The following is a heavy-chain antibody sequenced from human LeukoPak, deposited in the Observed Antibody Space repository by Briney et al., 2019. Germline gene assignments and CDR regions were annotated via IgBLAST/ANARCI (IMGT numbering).Heavy chain of an antibody. J-gene: IGHJ4*02. D-gene: IGHD3-3*01. CDR2: ISYDGSNK. CDR1: GFTFTSYP. Sequence: PGGSLRLSCAASGFTFTSYPMHRVRQAPGKGLEWVAVISYDGSNKYYADSVKGRFTISRDNSKKTVYLQMNSLRAEDTAVYYCARDLAHYDFWSGPKGDFDYWGQGTLVTVSS. CDR3: ARDLAHYDFWSGPKGDFDY. V-gene: IGHV3-30*04.